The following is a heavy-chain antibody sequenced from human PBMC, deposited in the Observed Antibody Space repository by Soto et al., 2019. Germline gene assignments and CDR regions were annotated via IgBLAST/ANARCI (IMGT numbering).Heavy chain of an antibody. D-gene: IGHD3-3*01. CDR2: MNPNSGNT. J-gene: IGHJ4*02. CDR3: AREKSGYYDY. Sequence: QVQLVQSGAEVKKPGASVKVSCKASGYTFTSYDINWVRQATGQGLEWMGWMNPNSGNTGYAQKFQGKVTMTRSTSISTAYRELSILRAEDTAVYYCAREKSGYYDYWGQGTLVTVSS. V-gene: IGHV1-8*01. CDR1: GYTFTSYD.